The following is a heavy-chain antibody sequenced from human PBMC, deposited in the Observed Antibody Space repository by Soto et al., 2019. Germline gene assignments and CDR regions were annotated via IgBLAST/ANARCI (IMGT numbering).Heavy chain of an antibody. Sequence: QLQLQESGPGLVKPSETLSLTCTVSGGSISSSSYYWGWIRQPPGKGLEWIGSIYYSGSTYYNPSLKSRVTIAVDTSKNQFSLKLSSVTAADTAVYSCARNKPNWFDPWGQGTLVTVSS. J-gene: IGHJ5*02. V-gene: IGHV4-39*01. CDR2: IYYSGST. CDR1: GGSISSSSYY. CDR3: ARNKPNWFDP.